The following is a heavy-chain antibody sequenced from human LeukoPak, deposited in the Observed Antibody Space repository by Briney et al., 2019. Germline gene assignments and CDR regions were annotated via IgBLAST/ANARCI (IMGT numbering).Heavy chain of an antibody. Sequence: PSETLSLTCTVSGGSISSGSYYWGWIRQPPGKGLEWIGSIYYSGSTFYNPSLKSRVTISVDTSKNQFSLKLSSVTAADTAVYYCARLRGSGSGAPDYWGQGTLVTVSS. CDR2: IYYSGST. D-gene: IGHD3-10*01. V-gene: IGHV4-39*01. CDR3: ARLRGSGSGAPDY. J-gene: IGHJ4*02. CDR1: GGSISSGSYY.